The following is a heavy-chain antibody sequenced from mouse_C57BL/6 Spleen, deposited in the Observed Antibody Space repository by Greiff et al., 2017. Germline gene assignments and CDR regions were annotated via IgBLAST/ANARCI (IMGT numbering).Heavy chain of an antibody. V-gene: IGHV1-55*01. CDR1: GYTFTSYW. D-gene: IGHD1-1*01. CDR3: ARCDSSYWYFDV. CDR2: IYPGSGST. Sequence: VQLQQPGAELVKPGASVKMSCKASGYTFTSYWITWVKQRPGQGLEWIGDIYPGSGSTNYNEKFKSKATLTVDTSSSTAYMQLSSLTSDDSAVYYCARCDSSYWYFDVWGTGTTVTVSS. J-gene: IGHJ1*03.